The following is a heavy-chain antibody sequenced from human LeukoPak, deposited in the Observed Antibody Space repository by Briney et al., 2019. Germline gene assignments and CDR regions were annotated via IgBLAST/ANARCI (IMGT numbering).Heavy chain of an antibody. D-gene: IGHD1-14*01. CDR2: ISYDGSNK. CDR1: GFTFSSYA. J-gene: IGHJ3*02. V-gene: IGHV3-30-3*01. CDR3: ARDRSGSAFDI. Sequence: GGSLRLSCAASGFTFSSYAMHWVRQAPGKGLEWVAVISYDGSNKYYADSAKGRFTISRDNSKNTLYLQMNSLRAEDMAVYYCARDRSGSAFDIWGQGTMVTVSS.